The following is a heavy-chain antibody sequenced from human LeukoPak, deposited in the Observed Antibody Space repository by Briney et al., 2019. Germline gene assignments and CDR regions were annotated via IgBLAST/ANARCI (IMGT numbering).Heavy chain of an antibody. J-gene: IGHJ4*02. V-gene: IGHV4-30-2*01. D-gene: IGHD2-15*01. CDR3: ARRGEYCSGGSCYSSSGALDY. CDR1: GGSISSGGYS. Sequence: SETLSLTCAVSGGSISSGGYSWGWIRQPPGKGLEWIGYIYHSGSTYYNPSLKSRVTISVDRSKNQFSLKLSSVTAADTAVYYCARRGEYCSGGSCYSSSGALDYWGQGTLVTVSS. CDR2: IYHSGST.